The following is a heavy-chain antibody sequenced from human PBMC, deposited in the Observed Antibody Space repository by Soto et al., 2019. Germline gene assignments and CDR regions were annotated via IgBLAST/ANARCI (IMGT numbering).Heavy chain of an antibody. D-gene: IGHD3-10*01. CDR1: GYTFTFYS. J-gene: IGHJ4*02. CDR3: ASSYGSGSRAFDY. CDR2: INPILSMS. V-gene: IGHV1-69*02. Sequence: QVQLVQSGAEVKKPGSSVRVSCKASGYTFTFYSINWVRQAPGLGLEWMGRINPILSMSNYAQRFQGRVTMTADKSTSTAYMELSSLRSEDTAMYYCASSYGSGSRAFDYWGQGALVTVSS.